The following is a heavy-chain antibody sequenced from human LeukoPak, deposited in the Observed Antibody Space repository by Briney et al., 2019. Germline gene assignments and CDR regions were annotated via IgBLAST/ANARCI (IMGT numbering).Heavy chain of an antibody. D-gene: IGHD2-2*02. CDR1: GYTFTGYY. CDR2: INPNSGGT. CDR3: ARWGPIVVVPAAIPALLDY. Sequence: ASVKVSCKASGYTFTGYYMHWVRQAPGQGLDWMGWINPNSGGTNYAQKFQGRVTMTRDTSISTAYMELSRLRSDDTAVYYCARWGPIVVVPAAIPALLDYWGQGTLVTVSS. V-gene: IGHV1-2*02. J-gene: IGHJ4*02.